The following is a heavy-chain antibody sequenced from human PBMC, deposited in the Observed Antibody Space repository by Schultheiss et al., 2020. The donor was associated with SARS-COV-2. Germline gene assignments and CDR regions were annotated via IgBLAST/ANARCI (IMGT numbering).Heavy chain of an antibody. CDR3: ARRTLYSYGVNWYFDL. D-gene: IGHD5-18*01. J-gene: IGHJ2*01. CDR2: IYTSGST. Sequence: GSLRLSCTVSGGSISSYYWSWIRQPPGKGLEWIGRIYTSGSTNYNPSLKSRVTMSVDTSKNQFSLKLSSVTAADTAVYYCARRTLYSYGVNWYFDLWGRGTLVTVSS. CDR1: GGSISSYY. V-gene: IGHV4-4*07.